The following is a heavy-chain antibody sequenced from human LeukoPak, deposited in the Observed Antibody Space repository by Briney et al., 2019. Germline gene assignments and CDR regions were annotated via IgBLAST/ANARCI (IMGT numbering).Heavy chain of an antibody. V-gene: IGHV4-4*02. CDR2: IYHSGST. CDR3: ARDRIVVVPAAMDYYYYGMDV. Sequence: SETVSLTCAVSGGSISSSNWWSWVRQPPGKGLEWIGEIYHSGSTNYNPSLKSRVTISVDKSKNQFSLKLSSVTAADTAVYYCARDRIVVVPAAMDYYYYGMDVWGKGTTVTVSS. J-gene: IGHJ6*04. CDR1: GGSISSSNW. D-gene: IGHD2-2*01.